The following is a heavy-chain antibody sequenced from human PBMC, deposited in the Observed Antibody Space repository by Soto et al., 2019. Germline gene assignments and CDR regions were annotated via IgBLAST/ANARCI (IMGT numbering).Heavy chain of an antibody. CDR2: IYPGDSDT. J-gene: IGHJ6*02. D-gene: IGHD2-21*01. V-gene: IGHV5-51*01. CDR1: GYSFTSYW. Sequence: PGESLKISCKGSGYSFTSYWIGWVRQMPGKGLEWMGIIYPGDSDTRYSPSFQGQVTISADKSISTAYLQWSSLKASDTAMYYCARLGEGHTYYYGMDVWGQGTTVTVSS. CDR3: ARLGEGHTYYYGMDV.